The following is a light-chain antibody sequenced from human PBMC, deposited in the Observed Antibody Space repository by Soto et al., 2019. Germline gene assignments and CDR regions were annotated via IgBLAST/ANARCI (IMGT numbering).Light chain of an antibody. Sequence: EIVMTQSPATLSVSPGERATLSCRASQSISSKVGGFQQRPGQAPRLLMYGASTRATGIPARFSGSGSGTEFTLTISSLESDDSAVYYCQQYNSWLQITFGQGTRLEIK. CDR2: GAS. CDR1: QSISSK. CDR3: QQYNSWLQIT. V-gene: IGKV3-15*01. J-gene: IGKJ5*01.